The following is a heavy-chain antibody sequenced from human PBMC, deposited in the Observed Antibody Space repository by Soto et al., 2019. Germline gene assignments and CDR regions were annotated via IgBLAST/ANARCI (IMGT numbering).Heavy chain of an antibody. V-gene: IGHV3-48*01. Sequence: GGSLRLSCAASGFTFNNHNMNWVRQAPGKGLEWVSFISSRSLTIYYADSVKGRFTISRDNAKNSLYLQMNSLRADDTAVYYCASGIAAAGPKLDYWGQGTLVTVSS. J-gene: IGHJ4*02. CDR2: ISSRSLTI. D-gene: IGHD6-13*01. CDR1: GFTFNNHN. CDR3: ASGIAAAGPKLDY.